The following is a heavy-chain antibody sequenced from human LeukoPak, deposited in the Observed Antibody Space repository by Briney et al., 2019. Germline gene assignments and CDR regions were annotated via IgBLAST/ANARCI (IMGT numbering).Heavy chain of an antibody. CDR1: GGSFSGYY. Sequence: PSETLSLTCAVYGGSFSGYYWSWIRQPPGKGLEWIGEINHSGSTNYNPSLKSRVTISVDTSKNQFSLKLSSVTAADTAVYYCARRRGYSYGYGYYYYYGTDVWGQGTTVTVSS. CDR2: INHSGST. D-gene: IGHD5-18*01. CDR3: ARRRGYSYGYGYYYYYGTDV. V-gene: IGHV4-34*01. J-gene: IGHJ6*02.